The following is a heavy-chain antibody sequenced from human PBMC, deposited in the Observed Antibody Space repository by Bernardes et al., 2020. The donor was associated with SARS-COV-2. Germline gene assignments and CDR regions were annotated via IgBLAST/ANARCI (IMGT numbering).Heavy chain of an antibody. D-gene: IGHD6-13*01. V-gene: IGHV3-30*04. Sequence: GGSLRLSCAASGFTFSSYAMHWVRQAPGKGLEWVAVISYDGSNKYYADSVKGRFTISRDNSKNTLYLQMNSLRAEDTAVYYCARVGSSWFSHYYYYMDVWGKGTTVTVSS. CDR3: ARVGSSWFSHYYYYMDV. J-gene: IGHJ6*03. CDR1: GFTFSSYA. CDR2: ISYDGSNK.